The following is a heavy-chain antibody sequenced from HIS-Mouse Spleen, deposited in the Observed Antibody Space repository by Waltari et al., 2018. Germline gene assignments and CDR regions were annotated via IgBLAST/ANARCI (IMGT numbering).Heavy chain of an antibody. Sequence: QVQLQESGPGLVKPSQTLSLTCTVSGGSISSGGYYWSWIRQHPGKGLEWIGYIYYSRSTSCNPSLKSRVTIAVDTSKNQFSLKLSSVTAADTAVYYCARDRVRSSSGAFDIWGQGTMVTVSS. V-gene: IGHV4-31*03. J-gene: IGHJ3*02. CDR3: ARDRVRSSSGAFDI. D-gene: IGHD6-13*01. CDR1: GGSISSGGYY. CDR2: IYYSRST.